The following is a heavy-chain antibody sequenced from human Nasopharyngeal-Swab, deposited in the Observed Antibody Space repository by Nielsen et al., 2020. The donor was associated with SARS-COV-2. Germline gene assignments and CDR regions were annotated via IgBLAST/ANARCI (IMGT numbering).Heavy chain of an antibody. CDR3: ARGQYCSSTSCYARGYYYYYGMDV. CDR1: GFTFSSYS. CDR2: ISSSSSYI. Sequence: GESLKISCAASGFTFSSYSMNWVRQAPGKGLEWVSSISSSSSYIYYADSVEGRFTISRDNAKNSLYLQMNSLRAEDTAVYYCARGQYCSSTSCYARGYYYYYGMDVWGQGTTVTVSS. V-gene: IGHV3-21*01. J-gene: IGHJ6*02. D-gene: IGHD2-2*01.